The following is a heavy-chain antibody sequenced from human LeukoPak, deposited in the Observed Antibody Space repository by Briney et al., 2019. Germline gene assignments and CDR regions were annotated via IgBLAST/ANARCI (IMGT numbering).Heavy chain of an antibody. J-gene: IGHJ4*02. CDR2: FYYSGNT. CDR1: GGSISSYY. Sequence: SETLSLTCTVSGGSISSYYWGWIRQPPGKGLEWIGSFYYSGNTYYNPSLKSRVTISVDTSKNQFSLKLSSVTAADTAAYYCARGITVWFGELSSYFDYWGQGTLVTVSS. CDR3: ARGITVWFGELSSYFDY. V-gene: IGHV4-39*07. D-gene: IGHD3-10*01.